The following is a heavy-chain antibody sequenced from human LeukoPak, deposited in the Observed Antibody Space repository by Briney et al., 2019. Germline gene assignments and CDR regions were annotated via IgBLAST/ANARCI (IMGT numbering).Heavy chain of an antibody. V-gene: IGHV1-2*02. Sequence: GASVKVSCKASGYTFTSYYMHWVRQAPGQGLEWMGWINPNSGGTNYAQKFQGRVTMTRDTSISTAYMELSRLRSDDTAVYYCARGALDYYDSSGYYFHWGQGTLVTVSS. D-gene: IGHD3-22*01. CDR1: GYTFTSYY. J-gene: IGHJ4*02. CDR2: INPNSGGT. CDR3: ARGALDYYDSSGYYFH.